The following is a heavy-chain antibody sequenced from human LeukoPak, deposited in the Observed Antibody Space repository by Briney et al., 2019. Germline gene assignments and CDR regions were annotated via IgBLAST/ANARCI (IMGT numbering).Heavy chain of an antibody. Sequence: SVKVSCKASGGTFSSYAISWVRQAPGQGLEWMGRIIPIFGTANCAQKFQGRVTITTDESTSTAYMELSSLRSEDTAVYYCARDSRSHYYYYYMDVWGKGTTVTVSS. CDR3: ARDSRSHYYYYYMDV. CDR2: IIPIFGTA. V-gene: IGHV1-69*05. J-gene: IGHJ6*03. CDR1: GGTFSSYA.